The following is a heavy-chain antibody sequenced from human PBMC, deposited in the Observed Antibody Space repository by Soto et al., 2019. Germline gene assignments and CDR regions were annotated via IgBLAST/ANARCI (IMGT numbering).Heavy chain of an antibody. CDR3: AHRPPSXRDY. CDR1: GFSLSTSGLG. CDR2: IYWNDDK. V-gene: IGHV2-5*01. Sequence: QITLKESGPTLVKPTQTLTLTCTFSGFSLSTSGLGVAWIRQPPGKALEWLALIYWNDDKRYSPSLKSRLTITKDTSKNQVVLXXXXXXXXXXATYFCAHRPPSXRDYWGQGTLVTV. J-gene: IGHJ4*02.